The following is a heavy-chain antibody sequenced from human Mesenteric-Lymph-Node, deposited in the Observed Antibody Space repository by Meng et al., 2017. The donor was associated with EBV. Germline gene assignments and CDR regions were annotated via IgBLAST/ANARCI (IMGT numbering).Heavy chain of an antibody. CDR2: IRSDGSST. CDR3: ARDGLDP. J-gene: IGHJ5*02. Sequence: EVALVASGGGLVQPGGSLRLSCAVSGFSISPYWMHWVRQAPGKGLVWVSRIRSDGSSTDYADSVKGRFTISRDNAKNTVYLQMSSLRVEDSAVYYCARDGLDPWGQGTLVTVSS. CDR1: GFSISPYW. V-gene: IGHV3-74*01.